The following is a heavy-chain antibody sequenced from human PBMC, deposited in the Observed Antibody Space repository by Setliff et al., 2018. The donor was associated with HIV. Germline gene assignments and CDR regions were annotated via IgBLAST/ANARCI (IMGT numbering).Heavy chain of an antibody. J-gene: IGHJ6*03. CDR2: INPTGGST. V-gene: IGHV1-46*01. Sequence: ASVKVSCKASGDTNPSDAISWVRQAPGQGLDWMGVINPTGGSTTYAQKFQGRVTMTRDTSTGTVYMELSSLRSEDTALYYCARRSHVSFNFYMDVWGKGTTVTVSS. D-gene: IGHD1-26*01. CDR3: ARRSHVSFNFYMDV. CDR1: GDTNPSDA.